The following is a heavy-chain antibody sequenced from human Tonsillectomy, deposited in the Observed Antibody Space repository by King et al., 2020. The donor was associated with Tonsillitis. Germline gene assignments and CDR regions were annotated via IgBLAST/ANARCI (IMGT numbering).Heavy chain of an antibody. CDR2: ISSSSGYI. D-gene: IGHD6-19*01. CDR3: VRESIAVAATDNYLDY. J-gene: IGHJ4*01. V-gene: IGHV3-21*01. Sequence: VQLVESGGSLVKPGGSLRLSCAASGFTFSSYSMKWVRQAPGKGLEWVSSISSSSGYIFYADSVKGRFTISRDNAKNSLYLLMNSLRAEDTAVYYCVRESIAVAATDNYLDYW. CDR1: GFTFSSYS.